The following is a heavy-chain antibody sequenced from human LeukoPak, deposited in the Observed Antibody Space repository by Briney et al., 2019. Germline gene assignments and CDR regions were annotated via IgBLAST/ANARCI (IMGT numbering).Heavy chain of an antibody. CDR2: ISYDGSNK. D-gene: IGHD6-19*01. J-gene: IGHJ4*02. CDR3: ARDFGGFMAVAAWSAYTFDY. CDR1: GFTFSSYA. V-gene: IGHV3-30-3*01. Sequence: PGRSLRLSCAASGFTFSSYAMHWVRQAPGKGLEWVAVISYDGSNKYYADSVKGRFTISRDNSKNTLYLQMNSLRAEDTAVYYCARDFGGFMAVAAWSAYTFDYWGQGTLVTVSS.